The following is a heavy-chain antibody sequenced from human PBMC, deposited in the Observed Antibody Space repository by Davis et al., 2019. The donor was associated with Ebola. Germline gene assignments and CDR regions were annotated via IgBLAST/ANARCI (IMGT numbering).Heavy chain of an antibody. J-gene: IGHJ4*02. D-gene: IGHD3-10*01. V-gene: IGHV3-64*04. Sequence: GESLKISCSASGFPFSTYAMHWVRQAPGKGLEWVSAIMSNGADTRYADSVKGRFTIARDNSRNTLYLQMNSLRAEDTALYYCAKGGRIRSPGIGDKWGQGTLVTVSS. CDR1: GFPFSTYA. CDR3: AKGGRIRSPGIGDK. CDR2: IMSNGADT.